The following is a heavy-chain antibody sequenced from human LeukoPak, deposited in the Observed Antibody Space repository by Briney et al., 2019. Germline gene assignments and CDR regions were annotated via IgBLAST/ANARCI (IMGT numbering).Heavy chain of an antibody. Sequence: GASVKVSCKASGYTFISYGITWVRQAPGQGLEWMGWISPYTTKTNYAQSLQGRVTMTTDTSTHTAYMELRSLRSDDTAVYYCAREGGVGPTAPPDYYSYQMDVWGKGTTVTVSS. CDR2: ISPYTTKT. J-gene: IGHJ6*03. CDR1: GYTFISYG. V-gene: IGHV1-18*01. D-gene: IGHD1-26*01. CDR3: AREGGVGPTAPPDYYSYQMDV.